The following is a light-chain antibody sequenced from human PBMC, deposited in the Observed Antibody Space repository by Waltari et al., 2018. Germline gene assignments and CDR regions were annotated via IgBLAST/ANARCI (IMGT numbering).Light chain of an antibody. CDR3: QSYDTSLSVV. J-gene: IGLJ3*02. V-gene: IGLV1-40*01. Sequence: QSVLTPAPSMSGAPGQRVTISCTGSGSNIGAGFDVHWYQQLPRAAPKLRIYGSTSRPLGVPDRFFGSTSGTSASLVIIGLQPEDEAVYYCQSYDTSLSVVFGGGTKLTVL. CDR1: GSNIGAGFD. CDR2: GST.